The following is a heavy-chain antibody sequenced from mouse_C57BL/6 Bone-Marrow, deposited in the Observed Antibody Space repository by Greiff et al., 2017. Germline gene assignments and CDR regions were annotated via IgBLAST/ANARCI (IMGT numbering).Heavy chain of an antibody. D-gene: IGHD1-1*01. V-gene: IGHV1-66*01. Sequence: QVQLQQSGPELVKPGASVKISCKASGYSFTSYYIHWVKQRPGQGLEWIGWIYPGSGNTKYNEKFKGKDTLTADTSSSTAYMQLSSLTSEDSAVXDCAPGGTTTGAYWGQGTLVTVSA. CDR3: APGGTTTGAY. CDR1: GYSFTSYY. CDR2: IYPGSGNT. J-gene: IGHJ3*01.